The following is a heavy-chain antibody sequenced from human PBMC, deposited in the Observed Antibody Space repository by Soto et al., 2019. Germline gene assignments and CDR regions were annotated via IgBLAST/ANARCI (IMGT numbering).Heavy chain of an antibody. D-gene: IGHD6-13*01. CDR1: GYTFTSYD. CDR2: MNPNSGNT. CDR3: ARVPRYGSSWRGAVGY. Sequence: QVKLVQSGAEVKKPGASVKVSCKASGYTFTSYDINWVRQATGQGLEWMGWMNPNSGNTGDAQKFKGRVTMTRNTSISTAYREMSSLRSEDTAVYYCARVPRYGSSWRGAVGYWGQGTLVTVSS. J-gene: IGHJ4*02. V-gene: IGHV1-8*01.